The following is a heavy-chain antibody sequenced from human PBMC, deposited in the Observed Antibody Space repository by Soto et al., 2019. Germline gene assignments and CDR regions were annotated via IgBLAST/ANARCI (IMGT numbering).Heavy chain of an antibody. CDR1: GFSLSTRGVG. J-gene: IGHJ4*02. Sequence: QITLNESGPPLVKPTQTLTLTCTFSGFSLSTRGVGVGWIRQPPGKALEWLALLYWDDDERYSPSLMSRLTTTQDTSKNQLFLTITNVDPVDTATYYCAHRPRGFTYFFDYWGQGTLVTVSS. CDR3: AHRPRGFTYFFDY. CDR2: LYWDDDE. V-gene: IGHV2-5*02.